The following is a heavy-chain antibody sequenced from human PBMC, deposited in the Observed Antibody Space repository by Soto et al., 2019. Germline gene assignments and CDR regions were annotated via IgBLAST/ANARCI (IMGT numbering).Heavy chain of an antibody. CDR3: ARHSSSWRQGDYYYGMDV. D-gene: IGHD6-13*01. CDR2: IDPSDSYT. J-gene: IGHJ6*02. V-gene: IGHV5-10-1*01. Sequence: PGESLKISCRGSGYSFSSYWMSWVRQMPGKGLEWMGRIDPSDSYTNYSPSFKGHVTISADKSISTAYLQWSSLKASDTAMYYCARHSSSWRQGDYYYGMDVCGQGTTVTVSS. CDR1: GYSFSSYW.